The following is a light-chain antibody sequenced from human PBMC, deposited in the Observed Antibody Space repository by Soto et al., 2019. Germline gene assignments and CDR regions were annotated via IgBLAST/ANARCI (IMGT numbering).Light chain of an antibody. CDR3: HQSYSLPRP. J-gene: IGKJ4*01. CDR1: QAIRNY. Sequence: DIQMTQSPSSLSASVGDRVTVTCQASQAIRNYLNWYQQKTGQAPTLLIYDASNLETGVPSRFSGSGSGTDFAFTISSLQPEDIAAYYCHQSYSLPRPVGGGTKV. CDR2: DAS. V-gene: IGKV1-33*01.